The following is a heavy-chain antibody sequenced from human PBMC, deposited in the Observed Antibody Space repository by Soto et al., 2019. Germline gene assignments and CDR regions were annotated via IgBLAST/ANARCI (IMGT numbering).Heavy chain of an antibody. CDR3: ARALGEQQLNNWFDP. J-gene: IGHJ5*02. CDR2: INPSGGST. V-gene: IGHV1-46*01. Sequence: QVQLVQSGAEVKKPGASVKVSCKASGYTFTSYYMHWVRQAPVQGLAWMGRINPSGGSTSYAQKFQGRVTMTRDTSTSTVYMELSSLRSEDTAVYYCARALGEQQLNNWFDPWVQGTLVPVS. CDR1: GYTFTSYY. D-gene: IGHD6-13*01.